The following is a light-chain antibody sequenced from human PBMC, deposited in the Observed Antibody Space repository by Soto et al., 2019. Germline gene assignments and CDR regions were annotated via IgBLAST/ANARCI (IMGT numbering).Light chain of an antibody. CDR3: CSYAGSRTYVI. V-gene: IGLV2-23*01. J-gene: IGLJ2*01. Sequence: QSALTQPASVSGSPGQSITISCTGTSNDIGSYNLVSWYQHHPGKAPRLIIYEGSKRPSGVSNRFSGSKSGNTASLTISGLQAEEEADYYCCSYAGSRTYVIFGGGTQLTV. CDR1: SNDIGSYNL. CDR2: EGS.